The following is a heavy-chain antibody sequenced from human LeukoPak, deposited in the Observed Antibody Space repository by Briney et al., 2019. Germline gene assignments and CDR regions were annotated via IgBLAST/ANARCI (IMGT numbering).Heavy chain of an antibody. J-gene: IGHJ4*02. CDR1: GFTFSGCG. Sequence: GGSMRLSCAASGFTFSGCGMHWVRQAPGKGLEWVAFIWYDGRDKYYTDSVKGRFTISRDNSKNTLYLQMNSLRAEDTAMYYCAKDPYSYGSYFDYWGQGTLVTVSS. CDR3: AKDPYSYGSYFDY. CDR2: IWYDGRDK. D-gene: IGHD5-18*01. V-gene: IGHV3-30*02.